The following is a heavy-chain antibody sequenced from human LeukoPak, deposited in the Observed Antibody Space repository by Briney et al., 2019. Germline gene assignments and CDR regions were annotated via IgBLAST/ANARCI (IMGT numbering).Heavy chain of an antibody. J-gene: IGHJ5*02. CDR1: GYTFTSYG. Sequence: GESLKISCKGSGYTFTSYGISWVRQAPGQGLEWMGWISAYNGNTNYAQKLQGRVTMTTDTSTSTAYMELRSLRSDDTAVYYCARDVGDSSGWYGGGQNWFDPWGQGTLVTVSS. CDR2: ISAYNGNT. D-gene: IGHD6-19*01. CDR3: ARDVGDSSGWYGGGQNWFDP. V-gene: IGHV1-18*01.